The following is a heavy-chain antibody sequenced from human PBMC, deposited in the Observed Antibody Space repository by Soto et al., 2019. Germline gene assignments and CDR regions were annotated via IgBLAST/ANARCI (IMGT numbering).Heavy chain of an antibody. CDR1: GGSISSGDYY. CDR2: IYYGGST. V-gene: IGHV4-30-4*01. D-gene: IGHD2-8*01. Sequence: PSETLSLTCTVSGGSISSGDYYWSWIRQPPGKGLEWIGYIYYGGSTYYNPSLKSRVTISVDTSKNQFSLKLSSVTAADTAVYYCARTGDCTNGVCYTFGYWGQGTLVTVSS. CDR3: ARTGDCTNGVCYTFGY. J-gene: IGHJ4*02.